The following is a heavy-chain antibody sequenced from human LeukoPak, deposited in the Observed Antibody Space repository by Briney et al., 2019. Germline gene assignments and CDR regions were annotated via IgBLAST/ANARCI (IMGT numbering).Heavy chain of an antibody. D-gene: IGHD3-22*01. CDR3: ARRDHDSNTRETFDY. V-gene: IGHV1-69*13. CDR2: IIPIFGTA. J-gene: IGHJ4*02. CDR1: GGTFSSYA. Sequence: GASVKVSCKASGGTFSSYAISWVRQATGQGLEWMGGIIPIFGTAHYAQKFQGRVTLTADESTSTAYMELSSLRSEDTAVYYCARRDHDSNTRETFDYWGQGTLVTVSS.